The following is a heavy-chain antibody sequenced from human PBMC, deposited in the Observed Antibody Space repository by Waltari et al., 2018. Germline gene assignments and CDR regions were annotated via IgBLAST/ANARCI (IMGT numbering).Heavy chain of an antibody. CDR2: IIPIFGTA. V-gene: IGHV1-69*05. CDR3: ARAANYDFWSGYYGDAFDI. D-gene: IGHD3-3*01. J-gene: IGHJ3*02. Sequence: QVQLVQSGAEVKKPGSSVKVSCKASGGTFSSYAISWVRQAPGQGLEWMGGIIPIFGTANDAQQFQGRVTTTTDESTSTAYMELSSLRSEDTAVYYCARAANYDFWSGYYGDAFDIWGQGTMVTVSS. CDR1: GGTFSSYA.